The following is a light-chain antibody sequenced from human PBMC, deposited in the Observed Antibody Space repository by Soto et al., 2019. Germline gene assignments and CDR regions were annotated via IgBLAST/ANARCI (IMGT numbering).Light chain of an antibody. CDR3: QQLDSFPLT. CDR2: AAS. V-gene: IGKV1-9*01. CDR1: QGISTY. Sequence: IQLTQSPSSLSASIGGRVTITCRASQGISTYLAWYQQKPGKAPKLLIHAASTLHSGVPSRFSGSGSGTDFTLTINTLQPEDSATYYCQQLDSFPLTFGGGTKVEIK. J-gene: IGKJ4*01.